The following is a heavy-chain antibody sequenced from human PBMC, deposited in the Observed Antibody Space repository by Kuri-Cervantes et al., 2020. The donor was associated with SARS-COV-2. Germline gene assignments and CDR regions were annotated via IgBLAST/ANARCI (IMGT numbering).Heavy chain of an antibody. D-gene: IGHD6-13*01. CDR1: GYTFTGYY. CDR2: INPNSGGT. CDR3: ARDRRIAAVGTWSKFDY. V-gene: IGHV1-2*02. J-gene: IGHJ4*02. Sequence: ASVKVSCKASGYTFTGYYMHWVRQAPGQGLEWMGWINPNSGGTNYAQKFQGRVTMTRDTSISTAYMELSRLRSDDTAVYYCARDRRIAAVGTWSKFDYWGQGTLVTDSS.